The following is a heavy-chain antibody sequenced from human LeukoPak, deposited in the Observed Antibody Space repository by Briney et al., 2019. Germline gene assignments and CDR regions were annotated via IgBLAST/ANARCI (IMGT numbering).Heavy chain of an antibody. CDR1: GYTITSYD. CDR3: ARESTVTTRAIDY. CDR2: MNPNSGNT. J-gene: IGHJ4*02. Sequence: GASVKVSCKASGYTITSYDINWVRQATGQGLEWMGWMNPNSGNTGYAQKFQGRVTITRNTSISTAYMELSSLRSEDTAVYYCARESTVTTRAIDYWGQGTLVTVSS. D-gene: IGHD4-11*01. V-gene: IGHV1-8*03.